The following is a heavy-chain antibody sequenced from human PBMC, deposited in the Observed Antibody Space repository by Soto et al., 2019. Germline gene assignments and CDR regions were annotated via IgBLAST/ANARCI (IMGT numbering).Heavy chain of an antibody. Sequence: PSETLSLTCTVSGRSITSGGHYWSWIRQHPGKGLEWIGYIYYSGRTYYNPSLKSRVTMSLDTSKNQFSLKLTSVTAADTAAYYCARYMGSSPYRPAFPIRGQGKVGTVS. CDR1: GRSITSGGHY. CDR2: IYYSGRT. D-gene: IGHD6-6*01. V-gene: IGHV4-31*03. J-gene: IGHJ3*02. CDR3: ARYMGSSPYRPAFPI.